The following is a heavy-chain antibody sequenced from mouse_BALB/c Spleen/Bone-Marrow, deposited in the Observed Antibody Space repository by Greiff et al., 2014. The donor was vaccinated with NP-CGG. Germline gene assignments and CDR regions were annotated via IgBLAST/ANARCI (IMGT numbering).Heavy chain of an antibody. D-gene: IGHD2-3*01. V-gene: IGHV5-12-1*01. J-gene: IGHJ4*01. CDR1: GFAFSSYD. Sequence: DVHLVESGGGLVKPGGSLKLSCAASGFAFSSYDMSWVRQTPEKRLEWVAYISHGGGTTYYSDTVKGRFTISRDNAKNTLYLQMSSLKSEDTAIYYCTRHGGYYPYYYAMDYWGQETSVTVSS. CDR3: TRHGGYYPYYYAMDY. CDR2: ISHGGGTT.